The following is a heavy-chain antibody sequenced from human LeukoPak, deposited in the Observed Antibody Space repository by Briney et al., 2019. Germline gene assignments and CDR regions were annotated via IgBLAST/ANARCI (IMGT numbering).Heavy chain of an antibody. D-gene: IGHD6-19*01. J-gene: IGHJ4*02. CDR3: ARNSGWYGAS. CDR1: GFTLSSYE. Sequence: PGGSLRLSCTASGFTLSSYEMTWIRQAPGKGLEWVSSIDYSGDTTYYADSVKGRFNISRDNSKNTLYLQLNSLRAEDTAVYCCARNSGWYGASWGQGTLVTVSS. V-gene: IGHV3-23*01. CDR2: IDYSGDTT.